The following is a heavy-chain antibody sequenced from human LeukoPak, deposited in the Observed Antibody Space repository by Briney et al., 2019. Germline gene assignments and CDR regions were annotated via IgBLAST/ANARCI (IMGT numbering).Heavy chain of an antibody. J-gene: IGHJ4*02. D-gene: IGHD3-9*01. Sequence: GRSLRLSCAASGFTFSSYGMHWVRQAPGKGLEWVAVISYDGSNKYYADSVKGRFTISRDNSKNTLYLQMNSLRAEDTAVYYCARGGRLTGYPYYFDYWGQGTLVTVSS. V-gene: IGHV3-30*03. CDR1: GFTFSSYG. CDR2: ISYDGSNK. CDR3: ARGGRLTGYPYYFDY.